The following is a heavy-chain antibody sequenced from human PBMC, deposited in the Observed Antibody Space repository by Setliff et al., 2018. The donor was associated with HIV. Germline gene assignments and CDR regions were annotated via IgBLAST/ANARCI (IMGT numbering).Heavy chain of an antibody. D-gene: IGHD6-13*01. Sequence: SSETLSLTCTVSGASIRSSSYYWDWLRQPPGKGLGWSGSINYSGSTYYNPSLKRRVTISVDTSKNQFSLKLSSVTAADTAVYYGARRSSWYGDAFDIWGQGTMVTVS. CDR3: ARRSSWYGDAFDI. J-gene: IGHJ3*02. CDR1: GASIRSSSYY. CDR2: INYSGST. V-gene: IGHV4-39*01.